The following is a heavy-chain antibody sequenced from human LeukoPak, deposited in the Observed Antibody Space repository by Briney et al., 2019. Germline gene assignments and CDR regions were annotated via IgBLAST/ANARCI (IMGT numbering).Heavy chain of an antibody. CDR3: ARGRGVRGVINSSRDDY. J-gene: IGHJ4*02. D-gene: IGHD3-10*01. V-gene: IGHV4-34*01. CDR2: INHSGST. CDR1: GGSFSGYY. Sequence: SETLSLTCAVYGGSFSGYYWSWIRLPPGKGLEWIGEINHSGSTNYNPSLKSRVTISVDTSKNQFSLKLSSVTAADTAVYYCARGRGVRGVINSSRDDYWGQGTLVTVSS.